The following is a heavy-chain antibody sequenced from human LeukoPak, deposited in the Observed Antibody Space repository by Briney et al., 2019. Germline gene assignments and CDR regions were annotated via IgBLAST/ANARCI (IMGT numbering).Heavy chain of an antibody. D-gene: IGHD1-26*01. CDR1: GYTFTSYY. V-gene: IGHV1-46*01. CDR2: INPSGGST. CDR3: ARFSGTSYYFDY. Sequence: ASVTVSCKPSGYTFTSYYMHWVRQAPGQGLEWMGIINPSGGSTTYAQKFQGRVTMTRDTSTSTVYMELSSLGSDDTAVYYCARFSGTSYYFDYWGQGALVTVSS. J-gene: IGHJ4*02.